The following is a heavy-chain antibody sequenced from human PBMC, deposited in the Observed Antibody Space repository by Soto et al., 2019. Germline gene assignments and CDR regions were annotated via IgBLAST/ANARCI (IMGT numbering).Heavy chain of an antibody. Sequence: PSETLSLTCAVSGASISGSNWWSWVRQPPGKGLEWIGEIYHSGSTNYNPSLKSRVAISMDKSKNQFSLKLSSMTAADTAVYYCARLIAAASQPFDYWGQGTLVTVSS. CDR2: IYHSGST. J-gene: IGHJ4*02. V-gene: IGHV4-4*02. CDR1: GASISGSNW. D-gene: IGHD6-13*01. CDR3: ARLIAAASQPFDY.